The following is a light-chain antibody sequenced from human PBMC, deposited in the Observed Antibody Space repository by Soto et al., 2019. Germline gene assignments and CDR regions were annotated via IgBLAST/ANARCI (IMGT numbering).Light chain of an antibody. CDR1: TSNLGAGYD. CDR3: QSYDRSLGLEVL. CDR2: GNK. V-gene: IGLV1-40*01. J-gene: IGLJ2*01. Sequence: QSVLTQPPSVSGAPGQSVTITCTGTTSNLGAGYDVHWYQHFPGAAPKLLIYGNKHRPSGVPDRFSGSKSGTSASLAITGLQAEDEADYYCQSYDRSLGLEVLFGGGTKLTVL.